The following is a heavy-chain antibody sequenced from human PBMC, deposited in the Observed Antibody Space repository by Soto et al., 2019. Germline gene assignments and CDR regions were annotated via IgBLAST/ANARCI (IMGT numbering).Heavy chain of an antibody. CDR3: ARSDIVATAIDY. CDR1: C. D-gene: IGHD5-12*01. Sequence: CCILIRQHPGKGLEWIGEIYHSGSTNYNPSLKSRVTISVDKSKNQFSLKLSSVTAADTAVYYCARSDIVATAIDYWGQGTLVTVSS. CDR2: IYHSGST. V-gene: IGHV4-4*02. J-gene: IGHJ4*02.